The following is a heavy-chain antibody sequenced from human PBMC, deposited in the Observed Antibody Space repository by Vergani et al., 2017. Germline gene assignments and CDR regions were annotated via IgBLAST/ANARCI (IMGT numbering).Heavy chain of an antibody. J-gene: IGHJ4*02. Sequence: QVQLQESGPGLVKPSQTLSLTCTVSGGSISSGGYYWSWIRQPPGRGLEWIGCVHRNGNTYYTSSLRSRATISRDTSKNQFSLRLTSVTAADTAVYYCARQNPYGSAHVDFWGRGVLVTVSA. CDR2: VHRNGNT. CDR1: GGSISSGGYY. CDR3: ARQNPYGSAHVDF. D-gene: IGHD3-10*01. V-gene: IGHV4-30-4*08.